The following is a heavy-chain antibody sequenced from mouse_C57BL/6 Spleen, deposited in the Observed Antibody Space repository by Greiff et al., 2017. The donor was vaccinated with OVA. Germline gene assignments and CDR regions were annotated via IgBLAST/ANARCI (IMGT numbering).Heavy chain of an antibody. Sequence: VQLQQPGAELVRPGSSVKLSCKASGYTFTSYWMHWVQQRPIQGLEWIGNIDPSDSETHYNQKFKDKATLTVDKSSSTAYMQLSSLTSEDSAVYYCARAKDDFDKRPWFAYRGQGTLRTVSA. D-gene: IGHD2-4*01. CDR1: GYTFTSYW. J-gene: IGHJ3*01. CDR2: IDPSDSET. CDR3: ARAKDDFDKRPWFAY. V-gene: IGHV1-52*01.